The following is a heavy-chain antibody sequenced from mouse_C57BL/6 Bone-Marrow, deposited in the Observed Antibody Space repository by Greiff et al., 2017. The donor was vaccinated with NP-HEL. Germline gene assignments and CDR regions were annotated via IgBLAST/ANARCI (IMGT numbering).Heavy chain of an antibody. D-gene: IGHD1-1*01. CDR1: GYTFTSYW. CDR3: AGVAFYYYAMDY. V-gene: IGHV1-53*01. CDR2: INPSNGGT. Sequence: QVQLKQPGTELVKPGASVKLSCKASGYTFTSYWMHWVKQRPGQGLEWIGNINPSNGGTNYNEKFKSKATLTVDKSSSTAYMQLSSLTSEDSAVYYCAGVAFYYYAMDYWGQGTSVTVSS. J-gene: IGHJ4*01.